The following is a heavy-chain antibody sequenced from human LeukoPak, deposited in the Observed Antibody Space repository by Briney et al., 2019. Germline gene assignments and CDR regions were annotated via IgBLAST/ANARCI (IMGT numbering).Heavy chain of an antibody. CDR2: INPNSGGT. CDR1: GYTFTGYY. CDR3: ARGQNIAARHFDY. D-gene: IGHD6-6*01. J-gene: IGHJ4*02. V-gene: IGHV1-2*02. Sequence: ASVKVSCKASGYTFTGYYMHWARQAPGQGLEWMGWINPNSGGTNYAQKFQGRVTMTRDTSISTAYMELSRLRSDDTAVYYCARGQNIAARHFDYWGQGTLVTVSS.